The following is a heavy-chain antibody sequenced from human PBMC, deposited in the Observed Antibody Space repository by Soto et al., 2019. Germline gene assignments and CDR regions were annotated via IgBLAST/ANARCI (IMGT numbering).Heavy chain of an antibody. D-gene: IGHD2-21*02. Sequence: EVQLLESGGGLVQPGGSLRVSCAASGFTFSGYGMSWVRQAPGKGLEWVSRISGSAGSTHYADSVKGRFTISRDNFKNTLYLQMNSLRAEDTAVYYCATSLGSMTLAFDIWGQGTMVTVSS. J-gene: IGHJ3*02. CDR1: GFTFSGYG. V-gene: IGHV3-23*01. CDR2: ISGSAGST. CDR3: ATSLGSMTLAFDI.